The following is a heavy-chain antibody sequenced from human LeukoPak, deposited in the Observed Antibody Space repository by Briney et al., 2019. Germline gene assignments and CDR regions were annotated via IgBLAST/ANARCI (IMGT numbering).Heavy chain of an antibody. D-gene: IGHD3-22*01. Sequence: GGTLRLSCTASGLIFSDYGMSWVRQTPGKGLEWVSAISGSGGNTFYADSVKGRFTISRDNSKNTLWLQMNSLRAEDTAVYYCAKSVFDSSGDPYMDVWGKGTTVTISS. CDR2: ISGSGGNT. CDR3: AKSVFDSSGDPYMDV. J-gene: IGHJ6*03. V-gene: IGHV3-23*01. CDR1: GLIFSDYG.